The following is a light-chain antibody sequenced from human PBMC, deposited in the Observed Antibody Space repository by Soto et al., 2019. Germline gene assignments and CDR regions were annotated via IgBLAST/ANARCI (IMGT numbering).Light chain of an antibody. CDR2: GAS. Sequence: EIMMTLSPATLSVSPRERATLSCRASQSVSSNLAWYQQKPGQAPRLLIYGASTRATGIPARFSGSGSGTEFTLTISSLQSEDFAVYYCQQYGSTPWTFGQGTKVAIK. CDR3: QQYGSTPWT. J-gene: IGKJ1*01. CDR1: QSVSSN. V-gene: IGKV3-15*01.